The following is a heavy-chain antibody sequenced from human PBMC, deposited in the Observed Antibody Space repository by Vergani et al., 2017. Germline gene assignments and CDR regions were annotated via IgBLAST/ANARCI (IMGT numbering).Heavy chain of an antibody. Sequence: EVQLVESGGGLVQPGGSLRLSCAASGFTFSSYWMHWVRQAPGKGLVWVSRINSEGSSTSYADSVKGRFTIARDNAKNTLYLQMNSLRAEDTAVYYCARGGYCSGGSCYSDYWGQGTLVTVSS. J-gene: IGHJ4*02. CDR1: GFTFSSYW. CDR3: ARGGYCSGGSCYSDY. V-gene: IGHV3-74*01. CDR2: INSEGSST. D-gene: IGHD2-15*01.